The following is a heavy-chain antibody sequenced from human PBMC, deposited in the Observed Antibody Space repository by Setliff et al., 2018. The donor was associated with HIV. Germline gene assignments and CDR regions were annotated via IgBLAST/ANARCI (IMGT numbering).Heavy chain of an antibody. Sequence: TLSLTCTVSGGSISSHYWSWIRQPPRKGLEWIGYIYYSGSTNYNPSLKSRVTISVDTSKNQFSLKLSSVTAADTAVYYCARDGPLEGSYRYYYYYMDVWGKGTTVTV. CDR1: GGSISSHY. V-gene: IGHV4-59*11. CDR2: IYYSGST. D-gene: IGHD3-10*01. CDR3: ARDGPLEGSYRYYYYYMDV. J-gene: IGHJ6*03.